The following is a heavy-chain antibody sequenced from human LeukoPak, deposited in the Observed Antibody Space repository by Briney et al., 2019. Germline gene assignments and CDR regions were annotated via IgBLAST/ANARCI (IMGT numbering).Heavy chain of an antibody. CDR1: GYRFTSYW. D-gene: IGHD6-19*01. CDR2: IYPGDSDT. Sequence: GESLKISCKGSGYRFTSYWIAWVRQMPGKGLEWMGIIYPGDSDTRYSPPFQGQVTISADKSISTAYLQWSSLKASDTAMYYCARHSDITVADSWGQGTLVTVSS. V-gene: IGHV5-51*01. CDR3: ARHSDITVADS. J-gene: IGHJ5*01.